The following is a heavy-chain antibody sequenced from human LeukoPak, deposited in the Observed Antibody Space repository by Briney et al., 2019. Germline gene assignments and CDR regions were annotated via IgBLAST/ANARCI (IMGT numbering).Heavy chain of an antibody. V-gene: IGHV3-23*01. Sequence: PGGSLRLSCATSGFTFSNYVMSWVRLAPGKGLQWVSTITGSGGGTYYTDSVKGRFTISRDNSKNTLFLQMNSLRAEDAAIYYCAKDSETVLYNFDYWGQGTLVTVS. CDR1: GFTFSNYV. CDR2: ITGSGGGT. CDR3: AKDSETVLYNFDY. J-gene: IGHJ4*02. D-gene: IGHD2-21*02.